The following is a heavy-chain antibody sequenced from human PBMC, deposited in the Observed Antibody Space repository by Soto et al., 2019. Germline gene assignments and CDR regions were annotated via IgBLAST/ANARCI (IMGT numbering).Heavy chain of an antibody. CDR2: ISSSSSYT. CDR3: ARDLTYSSSWSIDY. V-gene: IGHV3-11*06. Sequence: QVQLVESGGGLVEPGGSLRLSCAASGFTFSDYYMSWIRQAPGKGLEWVSYISSSSSYTNYADSVKGRFTISRDNAKNSLYLQMNSLRAEDTAVYYCARDLTYSSSWSIDYWGQGTLVTVSS. CDR1: GFTFSDYY. D-gene: IGHD6-13*01. J-gene: IGHJ4*02.